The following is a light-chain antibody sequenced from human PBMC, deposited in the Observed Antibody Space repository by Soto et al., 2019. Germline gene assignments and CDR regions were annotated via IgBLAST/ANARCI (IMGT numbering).Light chain of an antibody. J-gene: IGKJ4*01. V-gene: IGKV1-5*03. CDR3: QKYNSYPS. CDR2: KAS. CDR1: QSISSW. Sequence: DIQMTQSPSTLSASVGDRVTITCRASQSISSWLAWYQQKPGKAPKLLIYKASSLESGVPSRFSGSGSGTEFTLTIRILQADDFESYYCQKYNSYPSFGGGTKVEIK.